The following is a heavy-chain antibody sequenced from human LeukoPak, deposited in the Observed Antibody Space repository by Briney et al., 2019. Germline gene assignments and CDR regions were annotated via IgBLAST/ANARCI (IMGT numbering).Heavy chain of an antibody. J-gene: IGHJ5*02. CDR2: IKRDGTIT. CDR1: GFTFRIYW. V-gene: IGHV3-74*01. CDR3: ARDRYDSWSGYSESSFDP. D-gene: IGHD3-3*01. Sequence: GGSLRLSCAASGFTFRIYWMHWVRQAPGKGLVWVSRIKRDGTITSYADSVKGRFTISRDNAKNMLYLQMNSLRAGDTAIYYCARDRYDSWSGYSESSFDPWGQGTLVTVSS.